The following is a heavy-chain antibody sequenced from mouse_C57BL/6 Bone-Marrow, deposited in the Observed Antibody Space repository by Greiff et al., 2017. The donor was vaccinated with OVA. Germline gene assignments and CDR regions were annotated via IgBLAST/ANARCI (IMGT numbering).Heavy chain of an antibody. V-gene: IGHV5-9-1*02. Sequence: EVMLVESGEGLVKPGGSLKLSCAASGFTFRSYALSWFRPTPEKRLEWVAYISSCGDYTYYADTVKGRLTISRDNARNTLYLLMSSLKSEDTAMYYCTSQRGSWFADWGQGTLVTVSA. CDR1: GFTFRSYA. J-gene: IGHJ3*01. CDR3: TSQRGSWFAD. CDR2: ISSCGDYT.